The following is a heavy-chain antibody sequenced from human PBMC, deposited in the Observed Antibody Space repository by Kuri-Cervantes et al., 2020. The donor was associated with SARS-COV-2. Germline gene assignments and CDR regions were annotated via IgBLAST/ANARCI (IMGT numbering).Heavy chain of an antibody. CDR2: ISYDGNNK. D-gene: IGHD1-26*01. V-gene: IGHV3-30-3*01. CDR1: GFTFSSYA. CDR3: ARVSGSYSSPIDY. Sequence: GESLKISCAASGFTFSSYAMHWVRQAPGKGLEWVTVISYDGNNKYYADSVKGRFTISRDNSKNTLYLQMNSLRAEDTAVYYCARVSGSYSSPIDYWGQGTLVTVSS. J-gene: IGHJ4*02.